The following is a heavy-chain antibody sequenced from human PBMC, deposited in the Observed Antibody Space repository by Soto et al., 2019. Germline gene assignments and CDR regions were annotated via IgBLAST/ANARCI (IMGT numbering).Heavy chain of an antibody. CDR3: ARDGDVNTGFGKDY. J-gene: IGHJ4*02. D-gene: IGHD2-8*02. CDR2: IWHDGGNK. Sequence: GGSLRLSCAASGFTFSSYGMHWVRQAPGKGLEWVAFIWHDGGNKFYAESVKGRLTISRDNSKNTLSPQMTSLSDEDTAMYYCARDGDVNTGFGKDYWGQGTLVTVSP. V-gene: IGHV3-33*01. CDR1: GFTFSSYG.